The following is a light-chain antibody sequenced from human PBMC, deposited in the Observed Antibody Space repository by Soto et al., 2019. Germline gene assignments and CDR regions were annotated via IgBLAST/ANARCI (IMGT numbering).Light chain of an antibody. CDR2: EVS. Sequence: QSVLTQPASVSVSPGQSITISCTGTSSDVGGYNYVSWYQQHPGKAPKLMIYEVSNRPSGVSDRFSGSKSGNTASLTISGLQAEDEADYYCSSYGGNSNYVFGTGTKVTVL. J-gene: IGLJ1*01. CDR1: SSDVGGYNY. V-gene: IGLV2-14*01. CDR3: SSYGGNSNYV.